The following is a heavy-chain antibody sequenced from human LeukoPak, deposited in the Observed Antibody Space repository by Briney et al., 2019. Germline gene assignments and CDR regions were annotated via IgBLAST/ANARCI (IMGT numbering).Heavy chain of an antibody. J-gene: IGHJ5*02. V-gene: IGHV1-18*01. CDR3: ARDQYYDSKGWFDP. Sequence: ASVKVSCKASGYTFNSHGITWVRQAPGQGLECMGWISAYNGNTNYAQELQGRVTMTTDTSTSTAYMELRSLRSDDTAVYYCARDQYYDSKGWFDPWGQGTLVTVSS. D-gene: IGHD3-16*01. CDR2: ISAYNGNT. CDR1: GYTFNSHG.